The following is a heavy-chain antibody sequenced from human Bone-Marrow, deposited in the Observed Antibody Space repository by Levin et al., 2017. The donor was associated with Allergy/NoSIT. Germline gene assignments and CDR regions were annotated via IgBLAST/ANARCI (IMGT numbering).Heavy chain of an antibody. CDR1: GFTFSSYA. V-gene: IGHV3-23*01. J-gene: IGHJ3*02. CDR3: TKNRIGWYEDALDI. D-gene: IGHD6-19*01. CDR2: ISGSGGST. Sequence: PSETLSLTCAASGFTFSSYAMSWVRQAPGKGLEWVSSISGSGGSTYYADSVKGQFTISRDNSKNTLYLQMNSLRAEDTAVYYCTKNRIGWYEDALDIWGRGTMVTVSS.